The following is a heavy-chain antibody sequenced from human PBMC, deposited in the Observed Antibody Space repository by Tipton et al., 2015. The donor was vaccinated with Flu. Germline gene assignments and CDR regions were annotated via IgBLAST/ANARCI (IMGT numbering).Heavy chain of an antibody. V-gene: IGHV4-39*07. J-gene: IGHJ5*02. Sequence: TLSLTCTDSGASISSSSYNWGWIRQPPGKGLEWIASIYYSGRTSYNPSLESRVTVSVDTSKNQFSLNLTSVTAADTAVYYCARRSVAGPYNWFVPWGQGILVTVSS. CDR1: GASISSSSYN. CDR3: ARRSVAGPYNWFVP. D-gene: IGHD6-19*01. CDR2: IYYSGRT.